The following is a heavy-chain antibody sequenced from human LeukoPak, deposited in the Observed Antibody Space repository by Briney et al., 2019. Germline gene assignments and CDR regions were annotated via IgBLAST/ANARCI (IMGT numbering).Heavy chain of an antibody. D-gene: IGHD2-2*01. CDR1: GFTLSNAW. Sequence: PGGSLRLSCAASGFTLSNAWMSWVRQAPGKGLEWVGRIKSKTDGGTTDYAAPVKGRFTISRDDSKNTLYLRMNSLKTEDTAVYYCTTAHSGYCSSTSCYGSWTEFDYWGQGTLVTVSS. CDR3: TTAHSGYCSSTSCYGSWTEFDY. CDR2: IKSKTDGGTT. V-gene: IGHV3-15*01. J-gene: IGHJ4*02.